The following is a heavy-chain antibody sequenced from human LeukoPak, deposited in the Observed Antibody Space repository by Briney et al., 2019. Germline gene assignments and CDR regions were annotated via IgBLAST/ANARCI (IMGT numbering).Heavy chain of an antibody. J-gene: IGHJ6*03. CDR2: IYSGGTT. V-gene: IGHV3-53*01. D-gene: IGHD1-26*01. CDR1: GFTVSGNY. Sequence: GGSLRLSCAVSGFTVSGNYMSWVRQAPGKGLEWVSLIYSGGTTYYADSVKGRFTISRDNAKNSLYLQMDSLRVEDTAEYYCARDPYSGNYGAYYYYYMDVWGKGTTVTVSS. CDR3: ARDPYSGNYGAYYYYYMDV.